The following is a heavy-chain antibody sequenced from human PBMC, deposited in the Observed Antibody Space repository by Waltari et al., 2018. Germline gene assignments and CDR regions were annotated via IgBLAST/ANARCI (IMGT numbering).Heavy chain of an antibody. CDR2: IKGDGSEN. D-gene: IGHD3-16*01. Sequence: EVLLVESGGGLVQPGGSLRLSCAASGFTLSNFWRTWVRQAPGKGLEWVANIKGDGSENHYLDSVRGRFTVSRDNARNSLYLQMNSLRADDTAVYYCASGGHVDYCGQGTLVTVSS. CDR1: GFTLSNFW. CDR3: ASGGHVDY. J-gene: IGHJ4*02. V-gene: IGHV3-7*03.